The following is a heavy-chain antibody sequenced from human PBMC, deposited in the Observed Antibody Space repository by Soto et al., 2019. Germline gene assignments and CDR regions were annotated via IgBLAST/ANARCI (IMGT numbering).Heavy chain of an antibody. J-gene: IGHJ4*02. D-gene: IGHD1-7*01. CDR1: GFTFSSYA. Sequence: GGSLRLSCAASGFTFSSYAVSWVRQAPGKGLEWVSAISGSGGSTYYSDSVKGRFTISRDNSKNTLYLQMNSLRAEDTAVYYCAKAPNWNYFYFDYWGQGTLVTVSS. CDR2: ISGSGGST. CDR3: AKAPNWNYFYFDY. V-gene: IGHV3-23*01.